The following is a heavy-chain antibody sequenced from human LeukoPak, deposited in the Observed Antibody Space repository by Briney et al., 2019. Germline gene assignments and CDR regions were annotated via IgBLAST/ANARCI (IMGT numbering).Heavy chain of an antibody. CDR3: ARVALLWFGESYFDY. CDR2: ISSSGSTI. J-gene: IGHJ4*02. V-gene: IGHV3-48*03. CDR1: GFTFSSYE. Sequence: PGGSLRLSCAASGFTFSSYEMNWVRQAPGKGLEWVSYISSSGSTIYYADSVKGRFTISRDNAKNSLYLQMNSLRAEDTAVYYCARVALLWFGESYFDYWGQGTLVTVSS. D-gene: IGHD3-10*01.